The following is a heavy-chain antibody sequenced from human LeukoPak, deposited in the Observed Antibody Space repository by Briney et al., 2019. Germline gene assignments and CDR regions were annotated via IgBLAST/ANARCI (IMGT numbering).Heavy chain of an antibody. CDR1: GGSFSGYY. CDR3: ARGLVGGYSYGYKYYYYMDV. D-gene: IGHD5-18*01. Sequence: SETLSLTCAVYGGSFSGYYWSWIRQPPGKGLEWLGEINHSGSTNYNPSLKSRVTISVDTSKNQFSLKLSSVTAADTAVYYCARGLVGGYSYGYKYYYYMDVWGKGTTVTVSS. J-gene: IGHJ6*03. V-gene: IGHV4-34*01. CDR2: INHSGST.